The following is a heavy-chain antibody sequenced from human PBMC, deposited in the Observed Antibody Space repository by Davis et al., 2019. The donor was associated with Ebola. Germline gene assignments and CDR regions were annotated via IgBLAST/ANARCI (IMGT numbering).Heavy chain of an antibody. V-gene: IGHV4-59*11. CDR1: GVSIIDHY. CDR3: ARGGSPAMFKGVDE. CDR2: IDYRGRS. D-gene: IGHD2-2*01. Sequence: PSETLSLTCTVSGVSIIDHYWSCIRQSPGKGLEWIGYIDYRGRSTYKPSLRSRITMSADTSKNQFSLKLKSITAADTAVYYCARGGSPAMFKGVDEWGQGTLVTVAS. J-gene: IGHJ4*02.